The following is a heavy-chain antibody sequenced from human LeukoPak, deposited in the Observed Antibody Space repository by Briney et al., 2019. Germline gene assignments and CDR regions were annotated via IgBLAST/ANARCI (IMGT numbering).Heavy chain of an antibody. Sequence: SGGSLRLSCAASGFTFSSYEMTWVRQAPGKGLEWVSYISSSGRTKYYADSVKGRFTISRDNAKNSPYLQMNSLRAEDTAVYYCARGGTGYDPFDYWGQGTLVTVSS. CDR1: GFTFSSYE. CDR3: ARGGTGYDPFDY. CDR2: ISSSGRTK. D-gene: IGHD5-12*01. V-gene: IGHV3-48*03. J-gene: IGHJ4*02.